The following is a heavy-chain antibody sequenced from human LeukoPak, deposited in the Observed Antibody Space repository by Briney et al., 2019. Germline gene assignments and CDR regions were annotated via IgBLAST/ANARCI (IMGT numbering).Heavy chain of an antibody. D-gene: IGHD4-23*01. CDR2: IYSGGTT. J-gene: IGHJ4*02. CDR1: GFTFSSYD. V-gene: IGHV3-53*01. CDR3: ARRAGGYSHPYDY. Sequence: PGGSLRLSCGASGFTFSSYDMNWVRQAPGKGLEWVSLIYSGGTTYYADSVKGRFTISRDNSKNTLYLQMNSLRAEDTAVYYCARRAGGYSHPYDYWGQGILVTVSS.